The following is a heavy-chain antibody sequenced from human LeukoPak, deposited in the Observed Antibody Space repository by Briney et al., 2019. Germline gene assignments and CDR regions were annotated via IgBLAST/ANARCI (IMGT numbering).Heavy chain of an antibody. CDR1: DDSISSTNW. V-gene: IGHV4-4*02. CDR2: IYHTGST. Sequence: SGTLSLTCAVSDDSISSTNWWPWVRQPPGKGLEWIGEIYHTGSTNNNPSLTSRVTISVDKSKNQFSLKLSSVTAADTAVYYCARGLVTTGRSSFDNWGQGTLVTVSS. J-gene: IGHJ4*02. D-gene: IGHD4-17*01. CDR3: ARGLVTTGRSSFDN.